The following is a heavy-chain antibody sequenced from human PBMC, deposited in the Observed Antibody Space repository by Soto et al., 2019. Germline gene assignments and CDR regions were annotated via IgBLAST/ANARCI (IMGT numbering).Heavy chain of an antibody. CDR3: ARDRGSSGWLDYYYYGMDV. V-gene: IGHV1-2*02. J-gene: IGHJ6*02. CDR2: INPNSGGT. D-gene: IGHD6-19*01. CDR1: GYTFTGYY. Sequence: ASVKVSCKASGYTFTGYYMHWVRQSAGQGLEWMGWINPNSGGTNYAQKFQGRVTMTRDTSISTAYMELSRLRSDDTAVYYCARDRGSSGWLDYYYYGMDVWGQGTTVTVSS.